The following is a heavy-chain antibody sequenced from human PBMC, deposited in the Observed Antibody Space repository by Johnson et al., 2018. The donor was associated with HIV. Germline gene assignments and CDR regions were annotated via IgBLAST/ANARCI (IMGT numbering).Heavy chain of an antibody. CDR3: TSPPYYYDSSGYYYDAFDI. Sequence: VQLVESGGGLVQPGGSLRLSCAASGFTFSDYYMSWIRQAPGKGLEWVGFIRSKPYGGTTEYAASVKGRFTISRDDSNSIAYLQMNSLKTEDTAVYYCTSPPYYYDSSGYYYDAFDIWGQGTMVTVSS. CDR1: GFTFSDYY. V-gene: IGHV3-49*03. D-gene: IGHD3-22*01. CDR2: IRSKPYGGTT. J-gene: IGHJ3*02.